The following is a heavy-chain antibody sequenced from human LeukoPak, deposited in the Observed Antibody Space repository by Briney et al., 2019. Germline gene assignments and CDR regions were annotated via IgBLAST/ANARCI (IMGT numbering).Heavy chain of an antibody. J-gene: IGHJ4*02. CDR3: ASFDSSGYHETHFDY. CDR1: GGSISSYY. Sequence: SETLSLTCTVSGGSISSYYWSWIRQPPGKGLEWIGYIYYSGGTNYNPSLKSRVTISVDTSKNQFSLKLSSVTAADTAVYYCASFDSSGYHETHFDYWGQGTLVTVSS. D-gene: IGHD3-22*01. V-gene: IGHV4-59*01. CDR2: IYYSGGT.